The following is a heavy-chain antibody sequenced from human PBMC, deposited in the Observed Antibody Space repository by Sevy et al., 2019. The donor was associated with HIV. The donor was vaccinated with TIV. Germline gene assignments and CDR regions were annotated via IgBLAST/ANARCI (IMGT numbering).Heavy chain of an antibody. CDR2: INSISTYI. J-gene: IGHJ5*02. CDR1: GFTFSSYS. V-gene: IGHV3-21*01. CDR3: AKSFGNHDTNWFDP. D-gene: IGHD1-1*01. Sequence: GGSLRLSCAASGFTFSSYSMHWVRQAPGKGLEWVSSINSISTYIYYADSVKGRFTISRDNSKNTLYLQMNSLRDEDTAVYYCAKSFGNHDTNWFDPWGQGTPVTVSS.